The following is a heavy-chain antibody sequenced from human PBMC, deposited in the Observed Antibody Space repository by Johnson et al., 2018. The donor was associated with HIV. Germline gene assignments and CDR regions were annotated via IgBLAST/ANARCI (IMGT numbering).Heavy chain of an antibody. Sequence: VASGGGLVQPGGSLRLSCAASGFTFSSYDMHWVRQATGKGLEWVSAIGTAGDTYYPGSVKGRFTISRENAKNSLYLQMNSLRAEDTAVYYCTRVARGDSSGHDAFDIWGQGTMVTVSS. V-gene: IGHV3-13*01. CDR2: IGTAGDT. CDR1: GFTFSSYD. D-gene: IGHD3-22*01. J-gene: IGHJ3*02. CDR3: TRVARGDSSGHDAFDI.